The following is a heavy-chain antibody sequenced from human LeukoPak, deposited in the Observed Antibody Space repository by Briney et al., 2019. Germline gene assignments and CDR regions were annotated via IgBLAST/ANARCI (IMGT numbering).Heavy chain of an antibody. CDR2: IYYSGST. D-gene: IGHD3-10*01. CDR3: ARREYYYGSGSYYGVGWLDP. Sequence: PSETLSLTCTVSGGSISSYYWSWIRQPPGKGLEWIGYIYYSGSTNYNPSLKSRVTISVDTSKNQFSLKLSSVTAADTAVYYCARREYYYGSGSYYGVGWLDPWGQGTLVTVSS. V-gene: IGHV4-59*01. J-gene: IGHJ5*02. CDR1: GGSISSYY.